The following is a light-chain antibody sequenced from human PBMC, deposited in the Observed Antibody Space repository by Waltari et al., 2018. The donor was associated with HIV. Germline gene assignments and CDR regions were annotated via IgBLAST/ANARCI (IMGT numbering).Light chain of an antibody. Sequence: QSALTQPASVSGSPGQSITISCTGTSSDVGGYNSVSWYRQTPGETPKLIIYDVNKRPTGISSRFSCSKSGNTASLTISGLQAEDEADFYCSSYTTSSVLVFGGGTKLTVL. CDR1: SSDVGGYNS. V-gene: IGLV2-14*01. CDR3: SSYTTSSVLV. J-gene: IGLJ2*01. CDR2: DVN.